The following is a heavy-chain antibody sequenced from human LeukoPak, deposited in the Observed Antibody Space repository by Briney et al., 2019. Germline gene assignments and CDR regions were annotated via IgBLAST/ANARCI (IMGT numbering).Heavy chain of an antibody. V-gene: IGHV3-9*03. CDR3: VKGGDSSRWDYFDY. CDR2: ISWNSGSI. Sequence: GGSLRLSCAASGFTFDDYAMHWVRQAPGKGLVWVSGISWNSGSIGYADSVKGRFTISRDNAKNSLYLQMNRLRAEDMALYCWVKGGDSSRWDYFDYWGQGTLVTVSS. J-gene: IGHJ4*02. CDR1: GFTFDDYA. D-gene: IGHD6-13*01.